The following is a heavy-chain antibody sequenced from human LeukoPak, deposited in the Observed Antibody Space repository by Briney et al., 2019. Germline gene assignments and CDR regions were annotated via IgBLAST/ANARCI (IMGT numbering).Heavy chain of an antibody. CDR2: IYHSGST. CDR1: GYSISSGYY. D-gene: IGHD6-19*01. J-gene: IGHJ4*02. CDR3: ARLPLAVAAYYFDY. V-gene: IGHV4-38-2*02. Sequence: KPSETLSLTCTVSGYSISSGYYWGWIRQPPGKGLEWIGSIYHSGSTYYNPSLKSRVTISVDTSKNQFSLKLSSVTAAATAVYYCARLPLAVAAYYFDYWGQGTLVTVSS.